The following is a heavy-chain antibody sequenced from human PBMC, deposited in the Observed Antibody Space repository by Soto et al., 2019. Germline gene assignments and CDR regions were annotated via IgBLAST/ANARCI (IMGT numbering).Heavy chain of an antibody. CDR2: ISGNGGT. Sequence: PGGSLRLSCAASGFTFRTYAMSWFRQAPGKGLEWVSTISGNGGTSYADFVRGRFTISRDNSKNTLYLQMNSLRAEDTAIYYCAKDAPGSGWLSDYWGQGTRVTVSS. J-gene: IGHJ4*02. CDR3: AKDAPGSGWLSDY. V-gene: IGHV3-23*01. CDR1: GFTFRTYA. D-gene: IGHD3-22*01.